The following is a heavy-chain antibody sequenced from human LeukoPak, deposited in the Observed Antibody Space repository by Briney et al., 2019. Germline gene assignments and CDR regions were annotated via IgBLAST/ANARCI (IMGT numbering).Heavy chain of an antibody. Sequence: GGSLRLSCAASGFTFSSYWMSWVRQAPGKGLEWVANIKQDGSERYYVDSVKGRFTIFKDNAKISLYLQMNSLRAEDTAVYYCASPAYGDYALFDYWGQGTLVTVSS. CDR3: ASPAYGDYALFDY. V-gene: IGHV3-7*01. J-gene: IGHJ4*02. D-gene: IGHD4-17*01. CDR2: IKQDGSER. CDR1: GFTFSSYW.